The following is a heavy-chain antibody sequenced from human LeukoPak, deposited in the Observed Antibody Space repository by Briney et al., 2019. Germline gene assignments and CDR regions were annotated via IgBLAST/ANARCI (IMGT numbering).Heavy chain of an antibody. CDR2: IYHSGST. V-gene: IGHV4-38-2*02. CDR3: ARDTDYYYYYMDV. Sequence: PSETLSLTCTISGYSISSGYYWGWIRQPPGKGLEWIGSIYHSGSTYYNPSLKSRVTISVDTSKNQFSLKLSSVTAADTAVYYCARDTDYYYYYMDVWGKGTTVTVSS. J-gene: IGHJ6*03. CDR1: GYSISSGYY.